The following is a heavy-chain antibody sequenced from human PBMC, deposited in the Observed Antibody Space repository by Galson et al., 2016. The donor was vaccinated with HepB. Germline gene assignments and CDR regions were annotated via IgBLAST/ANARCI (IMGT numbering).Heavy chain of an antibody. CDR3: ATTGGGGYAPS. V-gene: IGHV1-69*13. J-gene: IGHJ4*02. Sequence: SVKVSCKASGGSFSKSTTGWVRQAPGQGLEWMGGIIPLFGRIDYSQKFQARVSITADESTSTAYMELNSLTSDDTAMYYCATTGGGGYAPSWGQGTLVTVSS. CDR2: IIPLFGRI. D-gene: IGHD3-22*01. CDR1: GGSFSKST.